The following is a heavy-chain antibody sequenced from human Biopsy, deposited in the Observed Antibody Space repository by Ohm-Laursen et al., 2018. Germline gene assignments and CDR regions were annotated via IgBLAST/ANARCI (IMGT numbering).Heavy chain of an antibody. CDR1: EFTFTSYE. J-gene: IGHJ6*02. V-gene: IGHV3-48*03. CDR2: IHYTGSPI. CDR3: ARRIPLYGMDV. D-gene: IGHD2-2*02. Sequence: GSLRLSCAASEFTFTSYEMNWVRQASGKGLEWVANIHYTGSPIYYADSVRGRFTISRDNGEYSLFLQMNSLRVDDTAVYYCARRIPLYGMDVWGQGTTVTVSS.